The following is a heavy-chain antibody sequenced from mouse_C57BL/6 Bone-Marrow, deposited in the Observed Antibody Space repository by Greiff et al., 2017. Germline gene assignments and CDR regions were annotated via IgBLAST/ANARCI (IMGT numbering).Heavy chain of an antibody. J-gene: IGHJ2*01. V-gene: IGHV1-26*01. CDR2: INPNNGGT. CDR3: ARRVPYFDD. Sequence: VQLQQSGPELVRPGASVKISCKASGYTFTDYYMNWVKQSHGKSLEWIGDINPNNGGTSYNQKFKGKATLTVDKSSSTAYMELRSLTSEDSAVYYCARRVPYFDDWGQGTTLTVSS. CDR1: GYTFTDYY.